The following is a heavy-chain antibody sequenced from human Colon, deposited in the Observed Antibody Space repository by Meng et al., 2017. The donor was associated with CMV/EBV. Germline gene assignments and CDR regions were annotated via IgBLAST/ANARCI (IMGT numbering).Heavy chain of an antibody. CDR1: GFVFSDYY. CDR3: AKDLGSALHGGYAYGPRWFDP. CDR2: ISPSSTI. V-gene: IGHV3-11*01. J-gene: IGHJ5*02. Sequence: GESLKISCATSGFVFSDYYMAWIRQAPGKGLEWLSYISPSSTIHIADSVRGRFTISRDNAKNTVYLQMNSLRADDTALYYCAKDLGSALHGGYAYGPRWFDPWGQGTLVTVSS. D-gene: IGHD5-18*01.